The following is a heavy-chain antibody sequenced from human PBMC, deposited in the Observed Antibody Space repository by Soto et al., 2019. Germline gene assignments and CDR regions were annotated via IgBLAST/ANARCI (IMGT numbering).Heavy chain of an antibody. CDR1: GFSLSNAGLG. CDR2: IFSNDEK. CDR3: ASTYSTSWYGFDP. J-gene: IGHJ5*02. V-gene: IGHV2-26*04. Sequence: QVTVKESGPVLVKPTETLTLTCTVSGFSLSNAGLGVSWIRQPPGKALEWLAHIFSNDEKSYSTSLKIRLTSSKDASKSQVVLTMTNIDPVDTATYYCASTYSTSWYGFDPWGQGTLVTVSS. D-gene: IGHD6-13*01.